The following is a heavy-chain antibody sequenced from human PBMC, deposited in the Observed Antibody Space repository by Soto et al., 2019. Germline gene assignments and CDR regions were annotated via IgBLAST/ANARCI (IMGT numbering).Heavy chain of an antibody. J-gene: IGHJ4*02. CDR3: AGSVGGGFDY. V-gene: IGHV3-66*01. CDR2: VYIGGNT. Sequence: EVQLVESGGGLVQPGGSLRLSCAASGFTVSSNYMSWVRQSPGKGLEWVSVVYIGGNTYYAESVEYRFTISRDNFQNMLYLQVTRLRAEDTAVYYCAGSVGGGFDYWGQGTLVTVSS. CDR1: GFTVSSNY. D-gene: IGHD3-16*01.